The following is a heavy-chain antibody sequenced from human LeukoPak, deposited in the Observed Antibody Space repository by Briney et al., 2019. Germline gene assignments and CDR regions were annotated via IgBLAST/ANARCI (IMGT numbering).Heavy chain of an antibody. CDR2: VSGSGRNT. Sequence: GGSLRLSCAGSGFTFSNYAMTWVRQAPGKGLEWVSSVSGSGRNTFYPDSVKGRFTISRDNSKNTLYLQMNSLRAEDTAVYYCARDFPRQQLAVSHYYYGMDVWGQGTTVTVSS. D-gene: IGHD6-13*01. CDR3: ARDFPRQQLAVSHYYYGMDV. V-gene: IGHV3-23*01. CDR1: GFTFSNYA. J-gene: IGHJ6*02.